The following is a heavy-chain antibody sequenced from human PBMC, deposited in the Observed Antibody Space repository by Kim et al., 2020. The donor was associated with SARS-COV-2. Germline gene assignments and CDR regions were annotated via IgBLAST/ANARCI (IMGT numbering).Heavy chain of an antibody. CDR3: AKDRTYDFWSGIYMDV. CDR1: GFTFGDYA. Sequence: GGSLRLSCAASGFTFGDYAMHWVRQAPGKGLEWVSVITWNSATTAYADSVKGRFTISRDNAKNSLSLQMNSLRPEDTALYYCAKDRTYDFWSGIYMDVWGKGTTVTVSS. CDR2: ITWNSATT. D-gene: IGHD3-3*01. V-gene: IGHV3-9*01. J-gene: IGHJ6*03.